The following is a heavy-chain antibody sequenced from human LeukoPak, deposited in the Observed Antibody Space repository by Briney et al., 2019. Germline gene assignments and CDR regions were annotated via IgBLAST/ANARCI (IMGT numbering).Heavy chain of an antibody. J-gene: IGHJ4*02. D-gene: IGHD3-22*01. CDR2: ISGSGGST. V-gene: IGHV3-23*01. CDR3: AKDVPNDYYDSSGYFDY. CDR1: GFILSSYA. Sequence: GGSLRLSCAASGFILSSYAMSWVRQAPGKGLEWVFTISGSGGSTYYADSVKGRFTISRDNSKNTLYLQMNSLRAEDTAVYYCAKDVPNDYYDSSGYFDYWGQGTLVTVSS.